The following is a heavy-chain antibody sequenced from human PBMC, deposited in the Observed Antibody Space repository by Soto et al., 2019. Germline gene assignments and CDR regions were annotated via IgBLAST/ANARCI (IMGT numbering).Heavy chain of an antibody. V-gene: IGHV3-21*01. CDR3: ARVMDRMITFGGVIVAQFPPYFDY. D-gene: IGHD3-16*02. J-gene: IGHJ4*02. CDR2: ISSSSSYI. CDR1: GFTFSSYS. Sequence: GGSLRLSCAASGFTFSSYSMNWVRQAPGKGLEWVSSISSSSSYIYYADSVKGRFTISRDNAKNSLYLQMNSLRAEDTAVYYCARVMDRMITFGGVIVAQFPPYFDYWGQGTLVTVSS.